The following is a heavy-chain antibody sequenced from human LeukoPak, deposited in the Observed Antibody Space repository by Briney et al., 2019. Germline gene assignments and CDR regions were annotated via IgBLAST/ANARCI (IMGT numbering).Heavy chain of an antibody. D-gene: IGHD6-19*01. V-gene: IGHV1-2*02. CDR1: GYIFTKYY. Sequence: ASVRVSCKASGYIFTKYYIHWVRQAPGQGLEWMGWMNPTSGAKNYAQKFQGRVTMTRDTSLNTAYMELSSLRSDDMAIYYCARLQWLERKFDPWGQGTLVTVSS. CDR2: MNPTSGAK. CDR3: ARLQWLERKFDP. J-gene: IGHJ5*02.